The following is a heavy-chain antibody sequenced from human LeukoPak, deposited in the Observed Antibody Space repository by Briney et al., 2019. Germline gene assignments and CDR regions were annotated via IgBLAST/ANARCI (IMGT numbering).Heavy chain of an antibody. CDR2: IKEDGSEK. J-gene: IGHJ4*02. CDR3: ARGGVRRGWYDY. D-gene: IGHD1-14*01. Sequence: GGSLRLSCAASGFTFNTYWMHWVRQDPGEGLEWVANIKEDGSEKYYVDSVVGRFTISRDNAKNSVYLQMNSLRAEDTAVYYCARGGVRRGWYDYWGQGTLVTVSS. V-gene: IGHV3-7*01. CDR1: GFTFNTYW.